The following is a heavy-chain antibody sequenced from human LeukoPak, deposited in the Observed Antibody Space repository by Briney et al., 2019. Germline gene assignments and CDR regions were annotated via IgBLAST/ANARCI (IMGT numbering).Heavy chain of an antibody. CDR3: ARGSR. CDR1: GGSISSYY. D-gene: IGHD6-13*01. V-gene: IGHV4-59*01. J-gene: IGHJ4*02. Sequence: SETLSLTCTVSGGSISSYYWSWIRQPPGKGLEWIGYISYSGSTNYNPSLKSRVTISVDTSKNQFSLKLSSVTAADTAVYYCARGSRWGQGTLVTVSS. CDR2: ISYSGST.